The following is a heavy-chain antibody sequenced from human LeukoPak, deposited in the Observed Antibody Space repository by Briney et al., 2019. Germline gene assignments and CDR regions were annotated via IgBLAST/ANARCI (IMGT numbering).Heavy chain of an antibody. CDR2: IWYDGSNK. D-gene: IGHD3-3*01. V-gene: IGHV3-33*01. CDR1: GFTFSSYG. CDR3: ARDPTIFGVVSRTFDY. Sequence: GGSLRLSCAASGFTFSSYGMHWVRQAPGKGLEWVAVIWYDGSNKYYADSVKGRFTISRDNSKNTLCLQMNSLRAEDTAVYYCARDPTIFGVVSRTFDYWGQGTLVTVSS. J-gene: IGHJ4*02.